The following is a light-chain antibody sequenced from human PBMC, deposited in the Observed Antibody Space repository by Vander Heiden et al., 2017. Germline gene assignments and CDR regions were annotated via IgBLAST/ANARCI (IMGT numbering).Light chain of an antibody. CDR1: LSISSW. CDR2: KAS. CDR3: QQYQSYSYT. Sequence: DIKLTQSPSPLSGSVGDRITIPSRAGLSISSWLAWYQKKPGKAPQLLMYKASSLASGVPSRFSGSGSGTEFTLTISSLQPDDFATYYCQQYQSYSYTFGQGTKLEIK. J-gene: IGKJ2*01. V-gene: IGKV1-5*03.